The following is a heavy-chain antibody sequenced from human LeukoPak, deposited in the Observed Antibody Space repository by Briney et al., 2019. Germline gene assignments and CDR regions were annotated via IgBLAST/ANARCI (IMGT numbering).Heavy chain of an antibody. D-gene: IGHD6-19*01. V-gene: IGHV3-11*01. Sequence: GGSLRLSCAASGFTFSDYYMSWIRQAPGKGLEWVPYISSNGSTIYYADSVKGRFTISRDNAKNSLYLQMNSLRAEDTAAYYCARDEEQWLIPDYWGQGTLVTVSS. CDR2: ISSNGSTI. J-gene: IGHJ4*02. CDR1: GFTFSDYY. CDR3: ARDEEQWLIPDY.